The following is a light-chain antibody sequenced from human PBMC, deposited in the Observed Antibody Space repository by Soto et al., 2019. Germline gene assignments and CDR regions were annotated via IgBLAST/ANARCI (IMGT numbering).Light chain of an antibody. CDR2: SAS. CDR3: QQSFSSPPWT. Sequence: DIQMTQSPASLSASVGDRVTITCRASQSINKYLNWYQQRPGKAPKLLIYSASTLHSGVPSRFSGSGSGTDFTLTISSLQPEDFATYYCQQSFSSPPWTFGQGTKVDIK. V-gene: IGKV1-39*01. J-gene: IGKJ1*01. CDR1: QSINKY.